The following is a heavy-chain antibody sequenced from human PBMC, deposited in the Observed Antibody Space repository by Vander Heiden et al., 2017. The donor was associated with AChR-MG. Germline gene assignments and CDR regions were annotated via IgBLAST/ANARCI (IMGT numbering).Heavy chain of an antibody. CDR1: GFIVSHYD. CDR2: INKNSVI. Sequence: EVQLVESGGALLQPGGSLRLSCAASGFIVSHYDMNWVRQAPGKGLEWVAYINKNSVIHYADSVEGRFTISRDNGKNSLYLQMNNLRDEDTAVYYCVRDPGNSFGLEYWGQGTLVTVSS. J-gene: IGHJ4*02. D-gene: IGHD5-18*01. V-gene: IGHV3-48*02. CDR3: VRDPGNSFGLEY.